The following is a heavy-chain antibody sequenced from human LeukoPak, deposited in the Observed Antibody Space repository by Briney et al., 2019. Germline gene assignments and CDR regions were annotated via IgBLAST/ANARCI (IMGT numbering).Heavy chain of an antibody. J-gene: IGHJ4*02. V-gene: IGHV3-20*04. D-gene: IGHD3-10*01. CDR3: AGRDYYGSGSYFDS. Sequence: GGSLRLSCAASGFTFDDYGMSWVRQAPGKGLEWVSGVNWNGGSTTYADSVKGRFTISRDNAKNSLYLQMNSLGAEDTALYFCAGRDYYGSGSYFDSWGQGTLVTVSS. CDR1: GFTFDDYG. CDR2: VNWNGGST.